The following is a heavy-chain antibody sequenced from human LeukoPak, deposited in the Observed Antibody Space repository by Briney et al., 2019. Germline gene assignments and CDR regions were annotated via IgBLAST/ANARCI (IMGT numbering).Heavy chain of an antibody. D-gene: IGHD3-22*01. Sequence: SENLSLTCAVYGGSFSGYYWSWIRQPPGKGLEWIGEINHSGSTNYNPSLKSRVTISVDTSKNQFSLKLSSVTAADTAVYYCAVKPGYYYDSSGYYNWGQGTLVTVSS. CDR3: AVKPGYYYDSSGYYN. V-gene: IGHV4-34*01. CDR1: GGSFSGYY. J-gene: IGHJ4*02. CDR2: INHSGST.